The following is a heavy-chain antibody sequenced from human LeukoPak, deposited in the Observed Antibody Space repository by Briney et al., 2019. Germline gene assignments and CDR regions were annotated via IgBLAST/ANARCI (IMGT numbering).Heavy chain of an antibody. Sequence: GGSLRLSCAASGVTLSTYAMSWARQAPGKGLEWVSGISSSGSGDNTYYADSVKGRFTISRDSSKNTLFLHMNSLRAEDTAVYYCAREGNGYFDYWGQGTLVTVSS. CDR1: GVTLSTYA. J-gene: IGHJ4*02. D-gene: IGHD2-8*01. CDR3: AREGNGYFDY. V-gene: IGHV3-23*01. CDR2: ISSSGSGDNT.